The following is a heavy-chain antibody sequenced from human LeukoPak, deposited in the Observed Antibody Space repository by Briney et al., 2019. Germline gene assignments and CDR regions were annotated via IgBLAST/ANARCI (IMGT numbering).Heavy chain of an antibody. J-gene: IGHJ4*02. CDR3: ASRSSVAASGPG. CDR2: INQDGSEK. Sequence: GGSLRLSCAASGFTFSGYSMNWVRQAPGKGLEWVANINQDGSEKYYVDSVKGRFTISRDNAKNSLYLQMSSLRAEDTALYYCASRSSVAASGPGWGQGTLVTVSS. CDR1: GFTFSGYS. V-gene: IGHV3-7*01. D-gene: IGHD2-15*01.